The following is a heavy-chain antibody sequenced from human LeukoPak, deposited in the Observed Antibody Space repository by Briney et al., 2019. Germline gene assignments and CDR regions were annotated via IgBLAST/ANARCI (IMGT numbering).Heavy chain of an antibody. CDR2: ISSSGSTI. CDR1: GFTFSSYE. D-gene: IGHD3-10*01. Sequence: GGSLRLSCAASGFTFSSYEMNWVRQAPGKGLEWVSYISSSGSTIYYADSVKGRFTISRDNAENSLYLQMSSLRAQDTAVYYCARESWATDYWGQGTLVTVSS. J-gene: IGHJ4*02. V-gene: IGHV3-48*03. CDR3: ARESWATDY.